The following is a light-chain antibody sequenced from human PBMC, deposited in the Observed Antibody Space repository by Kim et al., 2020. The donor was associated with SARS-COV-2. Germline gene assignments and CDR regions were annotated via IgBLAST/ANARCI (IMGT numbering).Light chain of an antibody. CDR1: QSVSVN. J-gene: IGKJ2*02. CDR2: GAS. Sequence: EIVMTQSPATLSVSPGERATLSCRASQSVSVNLAWYQQKPGQAPRLLIYGASTRDTGIPPRFSGSGSGTDFTLTISSLQSEDFAVYYCQQYNNWPMCTFGQGTKLEI. V-gene: IGKV3-15*01. CDR3: QQYNNWPMCT.